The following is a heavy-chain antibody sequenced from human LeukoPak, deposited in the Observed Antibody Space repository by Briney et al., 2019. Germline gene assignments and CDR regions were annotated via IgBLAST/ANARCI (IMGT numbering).Heavy chain of an antibody. CDR3: ARADIVVVPAAPDY. V-gene: IGHV1-18*01. D-gene: IGHD2-2*01. CDR2: ISAYNGNT. CDR1: GYTFTSYG. Sequence: ASVKVSCKASGYTFTSYGISWVRQAPGQGLEWMGWISAYNGNTNYAQKLQGRVTMTTDTSTSTAYMELRSLRSDDTAVYYCARADIVVVPAAPDYWGQGTLATVSS. J-gene: IGHJ4*02.